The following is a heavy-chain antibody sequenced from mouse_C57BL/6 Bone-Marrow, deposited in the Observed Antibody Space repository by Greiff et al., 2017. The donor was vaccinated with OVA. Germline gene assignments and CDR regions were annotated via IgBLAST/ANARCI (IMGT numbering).Heavy chain of an antibody. J-gene: IGHJ2*01. CDR2: ISSGGSYT. Sequence: DVMLVESGGDLVKPGGSLKLSCAASGFTFSSYGMSWVRQTPDKRLEWVATISSGGSYTYYPDSVTGRFTISRDNAKNTLYLQMSSLKSEDTAMYYCARHEIYYGNYIDYWGQGTTLTVSS. CDR1: GFTFSSYG. D-gene: IGHD2-1*01. V-gene: IGHV5-6*02. CDR3: ARHEIYYGNYIDY.